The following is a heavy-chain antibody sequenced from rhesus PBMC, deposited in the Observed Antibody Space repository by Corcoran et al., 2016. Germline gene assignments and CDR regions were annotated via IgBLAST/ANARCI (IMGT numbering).Heavy chain of an antibody. CDR3: AQATVIVTSNSGYWDFAL. D-gene: IGHD4-35*01. J-gene: IGHJ2*01. CDR1: GFSIRTSGTG. CDR2: IYWNDSK. V-gene: IGHV2-95*01. Sequence: QVTLKESGPALVKPTETLTLTCSLSGFSIRTSGTGVGWIRQPPGKALEWLAIIYWNDSKYTKPSLNRRRTISKDTSKNQVVLTMTNMDPVDTGTYYCAQATVIVTSNSGYWDFALWGPGIPITISS.